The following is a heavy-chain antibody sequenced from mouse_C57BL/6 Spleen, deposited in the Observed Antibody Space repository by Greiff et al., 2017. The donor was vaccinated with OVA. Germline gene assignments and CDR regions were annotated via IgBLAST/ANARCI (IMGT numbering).Heavy chain of an antibody. CDR3: ARYYGSSAWFAY. D-gene: IGHD1-1*01. J-gene: IGHJ3*01. Sequence: QVQLQQPGTELVKPGASVKLSCKASGYTFTSYWMHWVKQRPGQGLEWIGNINPSNGGTNYNEKLKSKATLTVDKSSSTAYMQLSSLTSEDSAVYFFARYYGSSAWFAYWGQGTLVTVSA. CDR2: INPSNGGT. CDR1: GYTFTSYW. V-gene: IGHV1-53*01.